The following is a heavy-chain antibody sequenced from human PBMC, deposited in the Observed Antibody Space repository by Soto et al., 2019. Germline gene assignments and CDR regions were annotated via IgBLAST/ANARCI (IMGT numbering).Heavy chain of an antibody. Sequence: SETLSLTCTVSGGSISSGVYYWSWIRQHPGKGLEWIGYIYYIGSTYYNPSLKSRVTISVDTSKNQFSLKLSSVTAADTAVYYCARATPTYYYDSSGFDYWGQGTLVTVSS. J-gene: IGHJ4*02. CDR3: ARATPTYYYDSSGFDY. CDR1: GGSISSGVYY. V-gene: IGHV4-31*03. CDR2: IYYIGST. D-gene: IGHD3-22*01.